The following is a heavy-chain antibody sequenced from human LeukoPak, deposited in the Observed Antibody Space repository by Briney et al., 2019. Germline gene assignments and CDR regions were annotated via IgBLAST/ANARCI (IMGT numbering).Heavy chain of an antibody. CDR3: ARDNLLGWELTIAFDI. V-gene: IGHV3-7*01. CDR1: GFTFSSYW. Sequence: GGSLRLSCAASGFTFSSYWMSWVRQAPGKGLEWVANIKQDGSEKYYVDSVKGRFTISRDNAKNSLYLQMNSLRAEDTAVYYCARDNLLGWELTIAFDIWGQGTMVTVSS. CDR2: IKQDGSEK. J-gene: IGHJ3*02. D-gene: IGHD1-26*01.